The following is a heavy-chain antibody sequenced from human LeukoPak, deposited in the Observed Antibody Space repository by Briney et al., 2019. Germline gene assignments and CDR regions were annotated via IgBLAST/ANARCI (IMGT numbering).Heavy chain of an antibody. Sequence: GGSLRLSCAASGFAFSTYTMNWVRQAPGKGLEWVSAISGSGGSTYYADSVKGRFTISRDNSKNTLYLQMNSLRAEDTAVYYCARGPSGYHNTGGQGTLVTVSS. D-gene: IGHD5-12*01. V-gene: IGHV3-23*01. CDR1: GFAFSTYT. CDR2: ISGSGGST. J-gene: IGHJ4*02. CDR3: ARGPSGYHNT.